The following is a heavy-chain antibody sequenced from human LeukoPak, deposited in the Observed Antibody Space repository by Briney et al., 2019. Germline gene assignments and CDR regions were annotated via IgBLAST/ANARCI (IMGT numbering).Heavy chain of an antibody. V-gene: IGHV3-30*18. CDR1: GFTFRSLG. CDR2: IAYNGSSA. Sequence: GGSLRLSCRASGFTFRSLGMPWVRQAPGKGLEWVAVIAYNGSSAYYGDSVKGRFTISRDNSKNTLYLQLNSLRPEDTAVYYCANLTPRVHGMDVWGHGTTVIVSS. CDR3: ANLTPRVHGMDV. J-gene: IGHJ6*02. D-gene: IGHD4/OR15-4a*01.